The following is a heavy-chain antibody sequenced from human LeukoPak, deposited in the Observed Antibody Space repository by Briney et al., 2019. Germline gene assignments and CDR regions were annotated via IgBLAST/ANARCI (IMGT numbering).Heavy chain of an antibody. CDR1: GGTFSSYA. J-gene: IGHJ4*02. CDR2: IIPIFNTA. CDR3: AKSDIVATIPSGFDY. Sequence: GASVKVSCKASGGTFSSYAINWVRQAPGQGLEWMGEIIPIFNTANYAQKFQGRVTVTADESTSTAYMELSSLRSEDTAVYYCAKSDIVATIPSGFDYWGQGTLVTVSS. D-gene: IGHD5-12*01. V-gene: IGHV1-69*13.